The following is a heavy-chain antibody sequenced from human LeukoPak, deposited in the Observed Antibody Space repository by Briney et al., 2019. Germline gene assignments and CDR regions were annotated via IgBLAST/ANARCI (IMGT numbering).Heavy chain of an antibody. CDR3: AKDQYYGGKREGAFDI. V-gene: IGHV3-23*01. CDR2: ISGSGGST. Sequence: PGGSLRLSCAASGFTFSSYAMSWVRQAPGKGLEWVSAISGSGGSTYYADSVKGRFTISRDNSKNTLYLQMNSLRAEDTAVYYCAKDQYYGGKREGAFDIWGQGTMVTVSS. CDR1: GFTFSSYA. D-gene: IGHD4-23*01. J-gene: IGHJ3*02.